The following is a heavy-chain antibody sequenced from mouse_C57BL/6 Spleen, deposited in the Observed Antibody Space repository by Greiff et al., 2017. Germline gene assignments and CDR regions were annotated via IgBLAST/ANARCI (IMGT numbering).Heavy chain of an antibody. D-gene: IGHD3-3*01. V-gene: IGHV1-4*01. J-gene: IGHJ1*03. CDR1: GYTFTSYT. Sequence: VQLQQSGAELARPGASVKMSCKASGYTFTSYTMHWVKQRPGHGLEWIGYINPSSGYTKYNQKFKDKATLTADKSSSTAYMQLSSLTSEDSAVYYCARSRDLGYFDVWGTGTTVTVSS. CDR2: INPSSGYT. CDR3: ARSRDLGYFDV.